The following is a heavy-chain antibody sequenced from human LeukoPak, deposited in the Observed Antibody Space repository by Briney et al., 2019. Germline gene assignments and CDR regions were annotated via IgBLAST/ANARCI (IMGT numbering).Heavy chain of an antibody. V-gene: IGHV3-30-3*01. Sequence: GGSLRLSCVASGFTFVNYAVHWVRQAPGKGLEWVAVMSYDGDKKYYTDSVKGRFTLSRDNSKSTLYLQINSLKPQDTAVYFCAREWGAAADYWGQGTLVTVSS. CDR1: GFTFVNYA. J-gene: IGHJ4*02. CDR2: MSYDGDKK. CDR3: AREWGAAADY. D-gene: IGHD6-13*01.